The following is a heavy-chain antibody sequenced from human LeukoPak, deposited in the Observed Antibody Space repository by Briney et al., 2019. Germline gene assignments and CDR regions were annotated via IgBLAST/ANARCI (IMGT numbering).Heavy chain of an antibody. D-gene: IGHD1-26*01. J-gene: IGHJ3*02. CDR1: GGTFSSYA. CDR2: IIPIFGTA. V-gene: IGHV1-69*06. Sequence: GSSVKVSCKASGGTFSSYAISWVRQAPGQGLEWMGGIIPIFGTANYAQKFQGRVTMTEDTSTDTAYMELSSLRSEDTAVYYCATGVGLAFDIWGQGTMVTVSS. CDR3: ATGVGLAFDI.